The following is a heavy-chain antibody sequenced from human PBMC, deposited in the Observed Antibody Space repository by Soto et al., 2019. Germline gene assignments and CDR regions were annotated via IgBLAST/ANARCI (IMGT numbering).Heavy chain of an antibody. CDR1: GDSVSSNSAG. CDR2: TYYGSKWYN. J-gene: IGHJ5*02. V-gene: IGHV6-1*01. D-gene: IGHD6-6*01. CDR3: ARGVTARRGDWLDP. Sequence: SQTLSLTCVISGDSVSSNSAGWNWIRQSPSRGLEWLGRTYYGSKWYNDYAISLRGRITINPDTSKNQFSLQLNSVTPEDTAVYYCARGVTARRGDWLDPWGQGTLVTVSS.